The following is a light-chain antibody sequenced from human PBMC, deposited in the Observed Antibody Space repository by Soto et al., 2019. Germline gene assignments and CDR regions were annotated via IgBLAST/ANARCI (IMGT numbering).Light chain of an antibody. CDR2: TTS. CDR3: LQHNTYPRT. Sequence: DIQMTQSPSVMSASVGDRVTITCRASQGISNSLAWFQQKPGKVPKRLIYTTSILQGGVPSRFSGSGSMTEFTLTISILQPEDFATYYWLQHNTYPRTFGQGTKLEIK. V-gene: IGKV1-17*03. CDR1: QGISNS. J-gene: IGKJ2*01.